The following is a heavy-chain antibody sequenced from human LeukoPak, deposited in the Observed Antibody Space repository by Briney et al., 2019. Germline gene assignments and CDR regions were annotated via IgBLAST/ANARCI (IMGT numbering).Heavy chain of an antibody. Sequence: PGRSLSLSCAASGFAFSSYVMHWVRQAPGKGLEWVAVISYDGSNKYYADSVKGRFTISRDNSKNTLYLQMNSLRPEDTSVYYCAKTGSGWYFDYWGQGTLVTVSS. CDR3: AKTGSGWYFDY. CDR1: GFAFSSYV. J-gene: IGHJ4*02. V-gene: IGHV3-30*18. D-gene: IGHD6-19*01. CDR2: ISYDGSNK.